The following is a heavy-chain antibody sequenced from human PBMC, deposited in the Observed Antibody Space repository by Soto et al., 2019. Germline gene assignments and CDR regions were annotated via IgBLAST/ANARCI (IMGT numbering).Heavy chain of an antibody. CDR2: IYHSGST. J-gene: IGHJ4*02. Sequence: TSETLSLTCTVSGGSISSGGYSWSWIRQPPGKGLEWIGDIYHSGSTYYNPSLKSRVTISVDTSKNQFSLKLSSVTAADTALYYCARSPLNYWGQGTLVTVSS. CDR3: ARSPLNY. V-gene: IGHV4-30-2*05. CDR1: GGSISSGGYS.